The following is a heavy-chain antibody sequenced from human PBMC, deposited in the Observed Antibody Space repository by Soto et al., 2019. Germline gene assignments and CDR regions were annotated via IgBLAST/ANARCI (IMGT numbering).Heavy chain of an antibody. V-gene: IGHV3-7*03. CDR3: ARGRTMDV. CDR2: IRQDGSEK. J-gene: IGHJ6*02. CDR1: GFTFSNYW. Sequence: PGGSLRLSCAASGFTFSNYWMSWVRQAPGKGLEWVANIRQDGSEKYYVDSVKGRFTISRDNTQNSLYLQMNSLRAEDTAVYYCARGRTMDVCGQGTTVTVYS.